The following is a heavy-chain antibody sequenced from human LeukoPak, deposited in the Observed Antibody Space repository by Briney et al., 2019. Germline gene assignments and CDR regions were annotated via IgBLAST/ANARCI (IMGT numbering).Heavy chain of an antibody. CDR2: ISGSGGVT. V-gene: IGHV3-23*01. J-gene: IGHJ4*02. CDR1: GFTFSNYA. CDR3: AKTSDISVRYYFDY. D-gene: IGHD3-22*01. Sequence: GGSLRLSCAASGFTFSNYAMTWVRQAPGKGPEWVPGISGSGGVTYYADSVKGRFTISRDNSKNTLYVQMNSLRVEDTAVYYCAKTSDISVRYYFDYWGQGTLVAVSS.